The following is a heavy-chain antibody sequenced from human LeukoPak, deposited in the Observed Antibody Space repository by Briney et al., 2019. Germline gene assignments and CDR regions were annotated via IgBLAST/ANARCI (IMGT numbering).Heavy chain of an antibody. J-gene: IGHJ4*02. Sequence: PGGSLRLSCAASGXTFSIYGMHWVRQAPGKGREWVAVISYDGSNTNYADSVNGRFTISRDTSKSTLYLQMNSLRAEDTAVYYCAKDLNYYESSGPDYWGQGTLVTVSS. CDR2: ISYDGSNT. CDR3: AKDLNYYESSGPDY. D-gene: IGHD3-22*01. CDR1: GXTFSIYG. V-gene: IGHV3-30*18.